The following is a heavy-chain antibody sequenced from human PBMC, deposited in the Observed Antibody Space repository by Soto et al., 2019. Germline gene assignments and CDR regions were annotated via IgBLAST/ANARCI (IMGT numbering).Heavy chain of an antibody. CDR3: ARIGILWFGELLPYFDY. CDR2: IKQDGSEK. J-gene: IGHJ4*02. CDR1: GLTFSSYL. D-gene: IGHD3-10*01. V-gene: IGHV3-7*03. Sequence: LXLSCATSGLTFSSYLMSWVRQAPGKGLEWVANIKQDGSEKYYVDSVKGRFTISRDNAKNSLYLQMNSLRAEDTAVYYCARIGILWFGELLPYFDYWGQGTLVTVSS.